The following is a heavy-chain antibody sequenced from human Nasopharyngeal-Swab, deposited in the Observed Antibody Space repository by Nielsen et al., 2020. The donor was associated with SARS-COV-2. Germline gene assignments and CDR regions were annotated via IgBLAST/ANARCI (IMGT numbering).Heavy chain of an antibody. J-gene: IGHJ6*03. D-gene: IGHD2-2*01. CDR2: ISYDGDNK. CDR1: GFTFSSHA. CDR3: ARDCGSPCIYSYSYMDV. V-gene: IGHV3-30-3*01. Sequence: GGSLRLSCAASGFTFSSHAMHWVRQAPGKGLEWVALISYDGDNKYYTDSVKGRFSISRENSKNTLYLQMNSLRADDTALYYCARDCGSPCIYSYSYMDVWGKGTTVTVSS.